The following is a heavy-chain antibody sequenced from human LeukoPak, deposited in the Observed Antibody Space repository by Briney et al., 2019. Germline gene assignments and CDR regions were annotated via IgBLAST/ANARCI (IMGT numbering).Heavy chain of an antibody. CDR2: IYYSGST. Sequence: SETLSLTCTVSGGSISSYYWSWIRQPPGKGLEWIGYIYYSGSTNYNPSLKSRVTISVDTSKNQFSLKLSSVTAADTAVYYCARAPRRTDWYFDLWGRGTLVTVSS. J-gene: IGHJ2*01. V-gene: IGHV4-59*01. CDR3: ARAPRRTDWYFDL. CDR1: GGSISSYY.